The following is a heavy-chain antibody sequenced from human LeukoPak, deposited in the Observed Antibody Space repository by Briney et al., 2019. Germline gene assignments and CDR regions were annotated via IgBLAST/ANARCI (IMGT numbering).Heavy chain of an antibody. J-gene: IGHJ5*02. CDR1: GFTFSSYS. V-gene: IGHV3-21*01. D-gene: IGHD3-3*01. CDR3: ARDLDFWSGYYNWFDP. CDR2: ISRSSSYI. Sequence: PGGSLRLSCAASGFTFSSYSMSWVRQAPGKGLEWVSSISRSSSYIYYADSGKGRFTISRDNAKNSLYLQMNSLRAEDTAVYYCARDLDFWSGYYNWFDPWGQGPLVTVYS.